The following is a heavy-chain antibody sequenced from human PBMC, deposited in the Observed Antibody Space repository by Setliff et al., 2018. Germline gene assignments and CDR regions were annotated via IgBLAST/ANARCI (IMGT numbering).Heavy chain of an antibody. CDR2: ISGYNGNT. J-gene: IGHJ4*02. D-gene: IGHD5-18*01. V-gene: IGHV1-18*01. CDR3: ATFRGYTYGYDY. CDR1: GFTFKTYS. Sequence: ASGKVSCKASGFTFKTYSFSWIRQAPGQGLEWVGWISGYNGNTIYAQNFQGRVTMTTDASTNTAYMELRSLGSDDTAVYYCATFRGYTYGYDYWGQGTLVTVSS.